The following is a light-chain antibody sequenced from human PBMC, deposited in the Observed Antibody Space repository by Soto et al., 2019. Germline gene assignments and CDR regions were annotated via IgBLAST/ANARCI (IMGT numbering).Light chain of an antibody. V-gene: IGLV1-44*01. CDR2: SNN. J-gene: IGLJ2*01. CDR3: AAWDDSLNGLVV. Sequence: QSVLTQPPSASGTPGQRVSISCSGSNSNIGTNTVNWYQQLPRTAPKLLIYSNNQRPSGVPDRFSGSKSGTSASLAISGLQSEVEADYYCAAWDDSLNGLVVFGGGTKLTVL. CDR1: NSNIGTNT.